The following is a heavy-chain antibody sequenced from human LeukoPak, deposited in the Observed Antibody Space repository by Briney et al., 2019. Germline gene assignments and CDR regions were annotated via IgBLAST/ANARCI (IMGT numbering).Heavy chain of an antibody. CDR3: ARVGTGYSSGPVDY. Sequence: SETLSFTCTVSGGSISSYYWSWIRQPAGKGLEWIGRIYTSGSTNYNPSLKSRVTMSVDTSKNQFSLKLSSVTAADTAVYYCARVGTGYSSGPVDYWGQGTLVTVSS. J-gene: IGHJ4*02. V-gene: IGHV4-4*07. D-gene: IGHD6-19*01. CDR2: IYTSGST. CDR1: GGSISSYY.